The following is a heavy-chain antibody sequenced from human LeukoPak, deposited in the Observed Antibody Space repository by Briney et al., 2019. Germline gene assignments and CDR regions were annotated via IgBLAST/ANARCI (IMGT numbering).Heavy chain of an antibody. J-gene: IGHJ4*02. V-gene: IGHV3-23*01. CDR3: AKDLGASSYGPRYY. D-gene: IGHD5-18*01. Sequence: GGSLRLSCAASGFTFSSYAMSWVRQAPGKGLEWVSAISGSGGSTYYADSVKGRFTISRDNSKNTLYLQMNSLRAEDTAVYYCAKDLGASSYGPRYYWGQGTLVTVSS. CDR1: GFTFSSYA. CDR2: ISGSGGST.